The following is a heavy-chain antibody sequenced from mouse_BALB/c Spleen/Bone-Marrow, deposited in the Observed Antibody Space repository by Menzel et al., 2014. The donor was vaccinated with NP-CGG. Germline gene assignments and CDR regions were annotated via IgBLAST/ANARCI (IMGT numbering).Heavy chain of an antibody. CDR1: GFDFSRYW. Sequence: EVKLMESGGGLVQPGGSLKLSCAASGFDFSRYWMSWVRQAPGKGLEWIGEINPDSSTINYTPSLKDKFIISRDNAKNTLYLQMSKVRSEDTALYYCARGDWAWFVYWGQGTLVTVSA. D-gene: IGHD4-1*01. CDR3: ARGDWAWFVY. J-gene: IGHJ3*01. V-gene: IGHV4-1*02. CDR2: INPDSSTI.